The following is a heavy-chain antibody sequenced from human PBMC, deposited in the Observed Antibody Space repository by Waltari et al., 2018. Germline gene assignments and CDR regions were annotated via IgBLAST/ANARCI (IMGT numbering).Heavy chain of an antibody. Sequence: QVQLVQSGAEVKKPGASVKVSCKASGYTFTGYYMHWVRQAPGQGLEGRGWSNPNRGGTNYAQKFQGRVTMTRDTSISTAYMELSRLRSDDTAVYYCARGASGDLDYWGQGTLVTVSS. D-gene: IGHD7-27*01. CDR3: ARGASGDLDY. J-gene: IGHJ4*02. V-gene: IGHV1-2*02. CDR1: GYTFTGYY. CDR2: SNPNRGGT.